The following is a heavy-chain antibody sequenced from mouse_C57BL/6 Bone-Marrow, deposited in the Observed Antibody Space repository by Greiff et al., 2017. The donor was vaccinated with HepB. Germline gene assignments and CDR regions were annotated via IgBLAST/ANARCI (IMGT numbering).Heavy chain of an antibody. J-gene: IGHJ1*03. Sequence: QVQLQQSGAELVKPGASVKLSCKASGYTFTEYTIHWVKQRSGQGLEWIGWFYPGSGSIKYNEKFKDKATLTADKSSSTVYMELSRLTSEDSAVYFCARHEGIGDDGYYWYFDVWGTGTTVTVSS. V-gene: IGHV1-62-2*01. CDR1: GYTFTEYT. CDR2: FYPGSGSI. D-gene: IGHD2-3*01. CDR3: ARHEGIGDDGYYWYFDV.